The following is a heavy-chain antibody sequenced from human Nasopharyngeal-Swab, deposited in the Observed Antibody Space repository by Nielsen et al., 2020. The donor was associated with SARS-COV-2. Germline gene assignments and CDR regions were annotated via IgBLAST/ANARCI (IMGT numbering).Heavy chain of an antibody. J-gene: IGHJ6*02. CDR2: ISAYNGNT. D-gene: IGHD6-19*01. Sequence: ASVKVSCKASGYTFTSYGISWVRQAPGQGLEWMGWISAYNGNTNYAQKLQGRVTMTTDTSTSTAYMELRSLRSDDTAVYYCAREQWLGPTTSWYYYYGMDVWGQGTTVTVSS. CDR3: AREQWLGPTTSWYYYYGMDV. V-gene: IGHV1-18*01. CDR1: GYTFTSYG.